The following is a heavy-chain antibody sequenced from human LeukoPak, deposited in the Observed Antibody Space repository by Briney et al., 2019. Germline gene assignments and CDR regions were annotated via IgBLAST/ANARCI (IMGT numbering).Heavy chain of an antibody. V-gene: IGHV4-59*08. CDR3: ARGYYDILSGYYLVF. D-gene: IGHD3-9*01. J-gene: IGHJ4*02. CDR1: DGSISTYY. Sequence: SETLSLTCTVSDGSISTYYWSWIRQVPGKGLEWIGHIYYSGTTNYNPSLKTRVNIAVDTSKMQFSLRLTDVTVADTGVYYCARGYYDILSGYYLVFWGQGTLVTVSS. CDR2: IYYSGTT.